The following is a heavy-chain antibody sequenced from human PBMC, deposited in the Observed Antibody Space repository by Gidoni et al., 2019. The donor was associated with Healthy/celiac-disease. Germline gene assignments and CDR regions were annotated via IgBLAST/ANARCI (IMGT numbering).Heavy chain of an antibody. D-gene: IGHD2-21*02. Sequence: EVQLVEYGGGLVQPGGSLKLSCAASGFTLRGSAMDWVRQASGKGLAWVGRIRSKANIYATAYVASVKGRFTISRDDSKNTAYLQMNSLKTEEKAVYYCGVAAKAEDAFDIWGQGTMVTVSS. CDR3: GVAAKAEDAFDI. J-gene: IGHJ3*02. CDR2: IRSKANIYAT. CDR1: GFTLRGSA. V-gene: IGHV3-73*02.